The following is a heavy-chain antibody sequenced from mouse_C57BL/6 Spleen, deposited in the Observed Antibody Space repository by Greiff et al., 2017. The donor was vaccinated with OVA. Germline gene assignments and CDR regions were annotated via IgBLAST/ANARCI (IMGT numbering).Heavy chain of an antibody. CDR2: IYPGDGDT. J-gene: IGHJ3*01. V-gene: IGHV1-80*01. CDR3: ARHYYGSSYDTWFAY. D-gene: IGHD1-1*01. Sequence: VQLQQSGAELVKPGASVKISCKASGYAFSSYWMNWVKQRPGKGLEWIGQIYPGDGDTNYNGKFKGKATLTADKSSSTAYMQLSILTSEDSAVYFCARHYYGSSYDTWFAYWGQGTLVTVSA. CDR1: GYAFSSYW.